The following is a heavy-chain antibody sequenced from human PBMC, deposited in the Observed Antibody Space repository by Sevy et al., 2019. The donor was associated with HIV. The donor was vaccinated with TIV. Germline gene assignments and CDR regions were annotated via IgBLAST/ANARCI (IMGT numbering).Heavy chain of an antibody. V-gene: IGHV4-34*01. CDR1: GGSFSGYY. CDR3: ARYRMAGNFDY. D-gene: IGHD6-19*01. CDR2: INHSGST. J-gene: IGHJ4*01. Sequence: SETLSLTCAVYGGSFSGYYWNWIRQPPGKGLEWIGEINHSGSTNNNPSLKSRFTISVDPSKNQFSLKLSSVTAADTAVYYCARYRMAGNFDYWGQGTLVTVSS.